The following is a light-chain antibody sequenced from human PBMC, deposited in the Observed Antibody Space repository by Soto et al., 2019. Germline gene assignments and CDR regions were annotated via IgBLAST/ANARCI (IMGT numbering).Light chain of an antibody. CDR2: GAS. CDR3: QQYGGSPRVS. CDR1: QTVSDNY. J-gene: IGKJ4*01. V-gene: IGKV3-20*01. Sequence: EIVLTQSPGALYFSPGERATLSCRASQTVSDNYLAWYQQKPGQAPRLLIYGASTRATGIPDRFSGSGSGKDFTLTISRLEPEDCAVYYCQQYGGSPRVSFGGGTKVEIK.